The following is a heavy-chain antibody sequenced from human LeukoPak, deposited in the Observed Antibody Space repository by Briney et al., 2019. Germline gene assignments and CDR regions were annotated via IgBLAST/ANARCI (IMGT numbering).Heavy chain of an antibody. V-gene: IGHV3-23*01. Sequence: GGSLRLSCAASGFIFSDYAMNWGRHAPGKGLEWVSTISARHGRTYYADSVKGRFAISRDNSKNTLFLQMHTLTAEDTPVYHCPRVGYGDWHNWFDPWGQGTLVPVSS. CDR1: GFIFSDYA. J-gene: IGHJ5*02. D-gene: IGHD4-17*01. CDR3: PRVGYGDWHNWFDP. CDR2: ISARHGRT.